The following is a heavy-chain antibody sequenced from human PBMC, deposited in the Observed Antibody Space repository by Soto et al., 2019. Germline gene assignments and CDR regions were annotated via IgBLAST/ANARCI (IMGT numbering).Heavy chain of an antibody. Sequence: PSETLSLTCTVSGGSLSSYYWSWIRQAPGRGLEWIGHIFYSGSTNYNPALKSRVTISVDTSKSQFSLKLSSVTAADTAVYYCAKDSGYNYGYFRWFDPWGQGTLVTVSS. J-gene: IGHJ5*02. CDR2: IFYSGST. CDR1: GGSLSSYY. V-gene: IGHV4-59*01. D-gene: IGHD5-18*01. CDR3: AKDSGYNYGYFRWFDP.